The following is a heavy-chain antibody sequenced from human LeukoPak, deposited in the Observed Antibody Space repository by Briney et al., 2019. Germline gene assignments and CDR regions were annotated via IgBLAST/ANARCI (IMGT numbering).Heavy chain of an antibody. J-gene: IGHJ4*02. D-gene: IGHD5-18*01. Sequence: GGSLTLSCAASGLTFSSYGMHWVRQAPGKGLEWVAFIRYDGSNKYYEDSVKGRFTISRANSKNTLYLQMSSLRANVTAVYYCAKERDTAMVTIDYWGQGTLVTVSS. CDR3: AKERDTAMVTIDY. CDR2: IRYDGSNK. V-gene: IGHV3-30*02. CDR1: GLTFSSYG.